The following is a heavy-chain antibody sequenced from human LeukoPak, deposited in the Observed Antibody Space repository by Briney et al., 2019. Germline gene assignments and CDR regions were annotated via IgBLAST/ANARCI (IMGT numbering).Heavy chain of an antibody. Sequence: SQTLPLTCTVSVGSISSSSHYWTWIPQPTGKGLEWIGRIFTSGSTDYNPSLKSRVTISVETSKNQFSLKLSSVTPADTAIYYCAREESLPLDSWGQGTLVTVSS. CDR3: AREESLPLDS. V-gene: IGHV4-61*02. CDR1: VGSISSSSHY. D-gene: IGHD3-10*01. J-gene: IGHJ4*02. CDR2: IFTSGST.